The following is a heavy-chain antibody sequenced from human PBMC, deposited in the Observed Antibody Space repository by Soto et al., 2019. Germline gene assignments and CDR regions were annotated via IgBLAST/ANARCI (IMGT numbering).Heavy chain of an antibody. CDR1: GGSLTGYY. CDR3: ARSREQWLVDAFDI. J-gene: IGHJ3*02. CDR2: INPTGSP. V-gene: IGHV4-34*01. Sequence: SETLSLTCVVYGGSLTGYYWSWIRQPPGRGLEWIGEINPTGSPKYNPSLMSRVTISVDTSKNQFSMKLSSVTAADTAVFYCARSREQWLVDAFDIWGQGTMVTVS. D-gene: IGHD6-19*01.